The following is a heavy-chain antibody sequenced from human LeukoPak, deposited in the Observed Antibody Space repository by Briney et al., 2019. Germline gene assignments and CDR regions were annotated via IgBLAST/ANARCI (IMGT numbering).Heavy chain of an antibody. CDR1: GFTFSSYA. CDR3: AKVDGGYYYYGMDV. CDR2: ISGGGVGT. Sequence: GSLRLSCAASGFTFSSYAMSWVRQAPGKGLEWVSAISGGGVGTYYADSVKGRFAISRDNSKNTLYLQMNSLRAEDTAVYYCAKVDGGYYYYGMDVWGQGTTVTVSS. J-gene: IGHJ6*02. V-gene: IGHV3-23*01.